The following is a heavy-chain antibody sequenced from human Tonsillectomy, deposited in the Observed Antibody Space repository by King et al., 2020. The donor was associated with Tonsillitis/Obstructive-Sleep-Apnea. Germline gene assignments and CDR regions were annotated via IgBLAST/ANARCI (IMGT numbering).Heavy chain of an antibody. D-gene: IGHD5-12*01. J-gene: IGHJ4*02. CDR1: GYTFTSYG. Sequence: VQLVESGAEVKKPGASVKVSCKTSGYTFTSYGINWVRQAPGQGLKWMGWVSAYNGDTNYAQKLQGRVTMTTDTSTSTAYMELRSLRSDDTAVYYCARENRDIVATIKFDYWGQGTLVTVSS. V-gene: IGHV1-18*01. CDR2: VSAYNGDT. CDR3: ARENRDIVATIKFDY.